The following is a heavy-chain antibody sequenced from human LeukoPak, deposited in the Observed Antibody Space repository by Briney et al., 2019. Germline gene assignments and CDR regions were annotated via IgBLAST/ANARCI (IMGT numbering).Heavy chain of an antibody. CDR1: GGSMNSYY. D-gene: IGHD3-9*01. Sequence: SETLSLTCIVSGGSMNSYYWSWIRQPPGKGLEWIGYIPYTGSTNYSPSLKSRVTISEDTSKNQFSLKLSSVTAADTAVYFCARNFPPYDFLTGFYSGGAFDIWGQGTVVTVSS. V-gene: IGHV4-59*01. CDR3: ARNFPPYDFLTGFYSGGAFDI. CDR2: IPYTGST. J-gene: IGHJ3*02.